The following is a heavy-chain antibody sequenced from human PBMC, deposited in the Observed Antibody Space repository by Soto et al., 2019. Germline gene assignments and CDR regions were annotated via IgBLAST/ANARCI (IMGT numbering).Heavy chain of an antibody. CDR3: AKEGVTVGTSYLDK. Sequence: EVQLLESGGGLVQPGGSLRLSCVGSGFTFNRHAMNWVRQAPGKGLEWVSSISDRGDSRYYADSVKGRFTISRGNSKNTLYLQMNGLAAEDTAVYYWAKEGVTVGTSYLDKWGQGTLVTVSS. V-gene: IGHV3-23*01. J-gene: IGHJ4*02. CDR2: ISDRGDSR. D-gene: IGHD1-26*01. CDR1: GFTFNRHA.